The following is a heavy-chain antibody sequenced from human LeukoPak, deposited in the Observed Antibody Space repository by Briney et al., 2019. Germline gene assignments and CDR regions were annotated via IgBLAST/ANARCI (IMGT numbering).Heavy chain of an antibody. CDR3: AKGYDSSGYREKSDY. CDR1: GFTFSSYG. CDR2: ISYDGSNK. V-gene: IGHV3-30*18. Sequence: GRSLRLSCAASGFTFSSYGVHWVRQAPGKGLEWVAVISYDGSNKYYADSVKGRFTISRDNSKNTLYLQMNSLRAEDTAVYYCAKGYDSSGYREKSDYWGQGTLVTVSS. D-gene: IGHD3-22*01. J-gene: IGHJ4*02.